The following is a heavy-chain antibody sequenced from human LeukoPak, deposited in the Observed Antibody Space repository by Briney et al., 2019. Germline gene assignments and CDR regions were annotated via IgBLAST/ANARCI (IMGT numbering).Heavy chain of an antibody. Sequence: PGGSLRLSCAASGFTFSSYSMNWVRQAPGKGLEWVSSISSSSSYIYYADSVKGRFTISRDNAKNSLYLQMNSLRAEDTAVYYCARVPVKYGTWGVYWGQGTLVTVSS. CDR1: GFTFSSYS. CDR2: ISSSSSYI. D-gene: IGHD3-16*01. CDR3: ARVPVKYGTWGVY. V-gene: IGHV3-21*01. J-gene: IGHJ4*02.